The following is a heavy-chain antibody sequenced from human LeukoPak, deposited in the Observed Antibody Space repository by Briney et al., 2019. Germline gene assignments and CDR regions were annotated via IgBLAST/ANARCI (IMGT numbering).Heavy chain of an antibody. CDR3: ARVTYISSWPTPDY. J-gene: IGHJ4*02. CDR1: GFTFSSYW. Sequence: GGSLSLSCAASGFTFSSYWMHWVRQAPGKGLVWVSRINIDGSITTYADSVKGRFTISRDNAKNTLFLQMNSLRAEDTAVYYCARVTYISSWPTPDYWGQGTLVTVSS. D-gene: IGHD6-13*01. CDR2: INIDGSIT. V-gene: IGHV3-74*01.